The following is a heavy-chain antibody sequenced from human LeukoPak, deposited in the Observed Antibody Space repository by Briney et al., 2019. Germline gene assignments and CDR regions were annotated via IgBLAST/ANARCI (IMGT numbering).Heavy chain of an antibody. CDR3: ARWEWELLRNFDY. CDR1: GGSISSSSYY. CDR2: IYYSGST. D-gene: IGHD1-26*01. Sequence: PSETLSLTRTVSGGSISSSSYYWGWIRQPPGKGLEWIGSIYYSGSTYYNPSLKSRVTISVDTSKNQFSLKLSSVTAADTAVYYCARWEWELLRNFDYWGQGTLVTVSS. J-gene: IGHJ4*02. V-gene: IGHV4-39*07.